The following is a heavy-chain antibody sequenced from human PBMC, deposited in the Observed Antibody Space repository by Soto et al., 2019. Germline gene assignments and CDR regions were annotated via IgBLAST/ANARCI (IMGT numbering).Heavy chain of an antibody. J-gene: IGHJ6*02. V-gene: IGHV1-69*01. D-gene: IGHD3-10*01. CDR2: IIPIFGTA. CDR3: AGVRDGSGTTENGMDV. Sequence: QVQLVQSGAEVKKPGSSVKVSCKASGGTFSSYAISWARQAPGQGLEWMGGIIPIFGTANYAQKFQGRVTITADESASTAYMELSSLRSEDTAVYYCAGVRDGSGTTENGMDVWGQGTTVTVSS. CDR1: GGTFSSYA.